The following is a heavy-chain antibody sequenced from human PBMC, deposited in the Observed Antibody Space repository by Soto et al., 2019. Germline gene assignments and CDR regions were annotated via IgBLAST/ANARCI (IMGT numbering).Heavy chain of an antibody. D-gene: IGHD3-10*01. Sequence: QVQLVQSGAEVKKPGASVKVSCKASGYTFTSYGIGWVRQAPGQGLEWMGWISAYNGNTNYAQKLQGRVTMTTDTSTSTAYMELRSLRSDDTAVYYCARDRMGLLWFGELPPPDYGMDVWGQGTTVTVSS. CDR1: GYTFTSYG. J-gene: IGHJ6*02. CDR2: ISAYNGNT. V-gene: IGHV1-18*01. CDR3: ARDRMGLLWFGELPPPDYGMDV.